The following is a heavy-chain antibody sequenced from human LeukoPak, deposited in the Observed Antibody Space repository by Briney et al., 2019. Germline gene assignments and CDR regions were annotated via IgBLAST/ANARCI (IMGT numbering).Heavy chain of an antibody. CDR3: ARDRTSMVTIDAFDI. CDR2: ISDSGSPT. V-gene: IGHV3-NL1*01. Sequence: GSLRLSRSASGFTFSSYGLHWVRQAPGQGLEWVSGISDSGSPTYYADSVKGRFTVSRDNSKNTLYLEMNSLRAEDTAVHYCARDRTSMVTIDAFDIWGQGTMVTVSS. CDR1: GFTFSSYG. J-gene: IGHJ3*02. D-gene: IGHD4-17*01.